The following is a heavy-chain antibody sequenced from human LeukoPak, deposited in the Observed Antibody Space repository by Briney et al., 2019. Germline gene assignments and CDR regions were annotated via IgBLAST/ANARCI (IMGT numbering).Heavy chain of an antibody. Sequence: PSETLSLTCIVSGGSISSYYWSWIRQPPGKGLEWIGYIYYSGSTSYSPSLKSRVTISVDTSKNQFSLKLSSVTAADTAVYYCARGTATDWYFGLWGRGTPVTVSS. J-gene: IGHJ2*01. CDR2: IYYSGST. D-gene: IGHD2-21*02. V-gene: IGHV4-59*01. CDR3: ARGTATDWYFGL. CDR1: GGSISSYY.